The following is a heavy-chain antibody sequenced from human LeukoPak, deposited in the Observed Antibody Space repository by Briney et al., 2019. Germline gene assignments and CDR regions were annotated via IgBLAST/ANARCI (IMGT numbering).Heavy chain of an antibody. J-gene: IGHJ4*02. V-gene: IGHV3-30*04. CDR1: GFTYSSYA. CDR2: MSYDGSNK. D-gene: IGHD5-12*01. Sequence: PGGSLRLSCAASGFTYSSYAMHWVRQAPGKGMEWVAVMSYDGSNKYYADSVKGRFTISRDNSKNTLYLQMNSLRAEDTAVYYSARPLLTGSSGYEAPDYWGQGTLVTVSS. CDR3: ARPLLTGSSGYEAPDY.